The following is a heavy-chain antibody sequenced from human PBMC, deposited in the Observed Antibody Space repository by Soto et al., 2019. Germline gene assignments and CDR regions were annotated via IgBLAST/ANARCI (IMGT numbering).Heavy chain of an antibody. CDR1: GGSISEKY. Sequence: SETLSLTCIVSGGSISEKYWNWVRQPPGKGLEWIGLIFANGHTDYNPSLKSRVTMSVDASKNQFSLRLTSMTAADTAVYYCVTSLAASGLNWLDPWGRGTLVTVSS. CDR3: VTSLAASGLNWLDP. J-gene: IGHJ5*02. CDR2: IFANGHT. V-gene: IGHV4-4*07. D-gene: IGHD6-13*01.